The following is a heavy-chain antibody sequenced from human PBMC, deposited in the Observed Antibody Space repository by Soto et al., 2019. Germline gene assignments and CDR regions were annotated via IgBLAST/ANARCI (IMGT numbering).Heavy chain of an antibody. CDR3: AREDRYCSGGSCRYYYY. CDR1: GFTVRSND. J-gene: IGHJ4*02. Sequence: EVQLVESGGGLIQPGGSLRLSCAASGFTVRSNDMSWVRQAPGKGLEWVSVIYSGGNTFYGDSVKGRFIISRDNSKNTLHLQMNSLRAEDTVVYYCAREDRYCSGGSCRYYYYWGQGILVTVSS. D-gene: IGHD2-15*01. V-gene: IGHV3-53*01. CDR2: IYSGGNT.